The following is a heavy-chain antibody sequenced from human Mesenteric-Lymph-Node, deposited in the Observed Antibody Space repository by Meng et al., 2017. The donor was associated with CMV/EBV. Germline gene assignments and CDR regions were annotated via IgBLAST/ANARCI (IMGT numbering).Heavy chain of an antibody. J-gene: IGHJ6*02. V-gene: IGHV1-18*01. Sequence: ASVKVSCKASGYTFTSYGITWVRQAPGQGLEWMGWISGNNGKINYAQKFKGRVTMTTDPSTSTAYMELRSLRYDDTAVYYCAGPTDTSGTPTGYYYYGMDVWGQGTTVTVS. CDR1: GYTFTSYG. D-gene: IGHD1-1*01. CDR3: AGPTDTSGTPTGYYYYGMDV. CDR2: ISGNNGKI.